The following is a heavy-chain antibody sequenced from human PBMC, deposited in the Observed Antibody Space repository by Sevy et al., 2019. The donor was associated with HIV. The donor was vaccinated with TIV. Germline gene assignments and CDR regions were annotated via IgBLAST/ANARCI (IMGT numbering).Heavy chain of an antibody. CDR1: GFSFSNFG. V-gene: IGHV3-23*01. CDR3: AKALVRVFYGDSIFFDY. CDR2: ISGSGGNT. Sequence: GGSLRLSCAASGFSFSNFGMSWVRQAPGKGLEWVLAISGSGGNTFYADSVKGRFIISRDNSKNTLYLQMSSLRAEDTAVYYCAKALVRVFYGDSIFFDYWGQGTLVTVSS. J-gene: IGHJ4*02. D-gene: IGHD4-17*01.